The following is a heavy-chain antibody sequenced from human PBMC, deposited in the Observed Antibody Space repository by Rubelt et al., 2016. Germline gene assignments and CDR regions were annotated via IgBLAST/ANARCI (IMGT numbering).Heavy chain of an antibody. CDR1: GYTFTGYY. Sequence: QVQLVQSGAEVKKPGASVKVSCKASGYTFTGYYMHWVRQAPGQGLEWMGIINPSGGSTRYAQKFQGRVTMTRDTSTSTVYMELSSLRSEDTAVYYCARGDGQQPLSNWGQGTLVTVSS. CDR3: ARGDGQQPLSN. V-gene: IGHV1-46*01. J-gene: IGHJ4*02. CDR2: INPSGGST. D-gene: IGHD6-13*01.